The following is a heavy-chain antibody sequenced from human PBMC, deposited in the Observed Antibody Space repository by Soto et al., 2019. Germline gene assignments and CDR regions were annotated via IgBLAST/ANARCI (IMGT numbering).Heavy chain of an antibody. CDR2: ISGSGGST. Sequence: GGSLRLSCAASGFTFSSYAMSWVRQAPGKGLEWVSAISGSGGSTYYADSVKGRFTISRDNSKNTLYLQMNSLRAEDTAVYYCAKMRDYYDSSGYSQATLGFRSNYYFDYWGQGTLVTVS. CDR3: AKMRDYYDSSGYSQATLGFRSNYYFDY. V-gene: IGHV3-23*01. J-gene: IGHJ4*02. CDR1: GFTFSSYA. D-gene: IGHD3-22*01.